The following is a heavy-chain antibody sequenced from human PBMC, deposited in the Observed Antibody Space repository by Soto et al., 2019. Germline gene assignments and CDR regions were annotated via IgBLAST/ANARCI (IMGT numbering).Heavy chain of an antibody. V-gene: IGHV1-3*01. CDR2: INAGNGNT. J-gene: IGHJ6*02. CDR3: ARSIAARLYYFYGMDV. D-gene: IGHD6-6*01. CDR1: GYTFITYA. Sequence: ASVKVSCKASGYTFITYAIYWVRQAPGQRLEWMGWINAGNGNTKYSQKFQGRVTITRDTSARTAYMELRSLQSEDTAVHYCARSIAARLYYFYGMDVWGQGTTVTVSS.